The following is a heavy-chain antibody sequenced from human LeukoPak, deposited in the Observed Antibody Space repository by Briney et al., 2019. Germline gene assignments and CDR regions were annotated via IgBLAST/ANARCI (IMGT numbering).Heavy chain of an antibody. Sequence: ASVKVSCKASGYTFTGYYMHWVRQAPGQGLEWMGWINPNSGGTNYAQKFQGWVTMTGDTSISTAYMELSRLRSDDTAVYYCARGGSDILTGYPSGTYNWFDPWGQGTLVTVSS. CDR2: INPNSGGT. J-gene: IGHJ5*02. D-gene: IGHD3-9*01. CDR3: ARGGSDILTGYPSGTYNWFDP. CDR1: GYTFTGYY. V-gene: IGHV1-2*04.